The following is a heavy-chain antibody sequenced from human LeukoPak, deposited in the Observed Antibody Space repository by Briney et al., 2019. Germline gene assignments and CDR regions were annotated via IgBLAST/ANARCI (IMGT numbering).Heavy chain of an antibody. V-gene: IGHV3-23*01. J-gene: IGHJ4*02. CDR1: GFTFSSYA. Sequence: GGSLRLSCAASGFTFSSYAMTWVRQAPGKGLEWVSAVSSSGGNAYYADSVKGRFTISRDNSKNTLYLQMNSLRAEDTAVYYRADYGSGSYCFDYWGQGTLVTVSS. CDR2: VSSSGGNA. D-gene: IGHD3-10*01. CDR3: ADYGSGSYCFDY.